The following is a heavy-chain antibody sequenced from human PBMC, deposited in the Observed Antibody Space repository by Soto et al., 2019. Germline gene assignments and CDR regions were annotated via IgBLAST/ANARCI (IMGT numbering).Heavy chain of an antibody. D-gene: IGHD2-15*01. CDR3: ASPSRLPNY. V-gene: IGHV3-11*05. CDR2: ISVSGTDT. J-gene: IGHJ4*02. Sequence: QVQLVESGGALVRPGGSLRLSCVASGFTFTDYYMNWIRQTPGKGLEWLSYISVSGTDTNYADSVRGRFTIYRDNAKRSIYLQMNSLRVEDTTVYYCASPSRLPNYWGQGTLVTVSS. CDR1: GFTFTDYY.